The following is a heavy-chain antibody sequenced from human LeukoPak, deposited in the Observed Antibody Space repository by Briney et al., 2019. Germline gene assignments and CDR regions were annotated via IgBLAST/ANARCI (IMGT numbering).Heavy chain of an antibody. CDR1: GGTFSSYG. Sequence: GASVKVSCKASGGTFSSYGISWVRQAPGQGLEWMGWISAYNGNTNYAQKLQGRVTMTTDTSTSTAYMELRSLRSDDTAVYYCARVRGSWDNYYYYYYMDVWGKGTTVTISS. CDR3: ARVRGSWDNYYYYYYMDV. J-gene: IGHJ6*03. CDR2: ISAYNGNT. V-gene: IGHV1-18*01. D-gene: IGHD6-13*01.